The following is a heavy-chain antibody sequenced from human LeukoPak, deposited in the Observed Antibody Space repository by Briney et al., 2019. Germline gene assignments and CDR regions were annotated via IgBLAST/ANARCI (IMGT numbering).Heavy chain of an antibody. J-gene: IGHJ4*02. V-gene: IGHV4-61*05. D-gene: IGHD3-22*01. Sequence: SETLSLTCTVSGVSISSSSYYWGWIRQPPGKGLEWIGCIYYSGSTNYNPSLKSRVTISVDTSKNQFSLKLSSVTAADTAVYYCARDLITMTSLGYWGQGTLVTVSS. CDR2: IYYSGST. CDR1: GVSISSSSYY. CDR3: ARDLITMTSLGY.